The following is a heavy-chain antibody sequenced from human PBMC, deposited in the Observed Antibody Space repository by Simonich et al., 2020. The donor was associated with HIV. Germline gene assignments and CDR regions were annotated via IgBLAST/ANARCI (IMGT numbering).Heavy chain of an antibody. CDR2: FDPEDSEI. Sequence: VQLVQSGAEVKKPGASVKVSCKVSGHTLFELSIHWVRQAPGKGLEWMRGFDPEDSEINYAQKIQDRVTRTEDTTTDTANMGLSSLKSDDTAVYYCAIEQYALDIWGQGTMVTVSS. J-gene: IGHJ3*02. V-gene: IGHV1-24*01. CDR1: GHTLFELS. CDR3: AIEQYALDI.